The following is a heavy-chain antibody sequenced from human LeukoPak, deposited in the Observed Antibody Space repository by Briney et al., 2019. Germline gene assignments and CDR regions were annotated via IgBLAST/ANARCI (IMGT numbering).Heavy chain of an antibody. CDR1: GFTVSSNY. V-gene: IGHV3-53*01. CDR2: IYSGGAT. Sequence: PGGSLRLSCAASGFTVSSNYMSWVRQAPGKGLEWVSVIYSGGATYYADSVKGRFTISRDNSKNTLYLQMNSLRAEDTAVYYCAKDGKTRNWNYFQAKPVYWGQGTLVTVSS. CDR3: AKDGKTRNWNYFQAKPVY. D-gene: IGHD1-7*01. J-gene: IGHJ4*02.